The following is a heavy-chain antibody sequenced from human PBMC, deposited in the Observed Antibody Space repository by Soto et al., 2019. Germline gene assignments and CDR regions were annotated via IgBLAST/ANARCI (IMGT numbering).Heavy chain of an antibody. Sequence: ASVKVSCKASGYTFTSYGISWVRQAPGQGLEWMGWISAYNGNTNYAQKFQGRVTITADESTSTAYMELSSLRSEGTAVYYCAGTLTIFGVVIIGRFDYWGQGTLVTVSS. J-gene: IGHJ4*02. V-gene: IGHV1-18*04. CDR3: AGTLTIFGVVIIGRFDY. CDR2: ISAYNGNT. CDR1: GYTFTSYG. D-gene: IGHD3-3*01.